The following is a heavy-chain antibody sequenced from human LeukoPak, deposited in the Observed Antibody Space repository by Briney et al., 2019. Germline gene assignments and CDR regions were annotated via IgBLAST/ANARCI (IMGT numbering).Heavy chain of an antibody. CDR1: GYTLTELS. CDR2: FDPEDGET. V-gene: IGHV1-24*01. J-gene: IGHJ4*02. Sequence: ASVKVSCKVSGYTLTELSMHWVRQAPGKGLEWMGGFDPEDGETIYAQKFQGRVTMTEDTSTDTAYMELSSLRSEDTAVYYCATVTDYYGSGNFDYWGQGTLVTVSS. D-gene: IGHD3-10*01. CDR3: ATVTDYYGSGNFDY.